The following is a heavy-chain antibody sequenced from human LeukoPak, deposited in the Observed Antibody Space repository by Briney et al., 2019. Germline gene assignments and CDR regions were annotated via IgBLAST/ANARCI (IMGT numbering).Heavy chain of an antibody. J-gene: IGHJ6*02. CDR1: GFTFDDYA. Sequence: PGGSLRLSCAASGFTFDDYAMHWVRQAPGEGLEWVSGISWNSGSIGYADSVKGRFTISRDNAKNSLYLQMNSLRAEDTALYYCAKGASMDVWGQGTTVTVSS. V-gene: IGHV3-9*01. D-gene: IGHD1-26*01. CDR2: ISWNSGSI. CDR3: AKGASMDV.